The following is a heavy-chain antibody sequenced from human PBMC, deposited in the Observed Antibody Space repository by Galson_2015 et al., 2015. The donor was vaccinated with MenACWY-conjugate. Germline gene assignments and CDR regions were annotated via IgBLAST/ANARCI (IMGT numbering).Heavy chain of an antibody. CDR2: IDPHDSYT. D-gene: IGHD1-14*01. Sequence: QSGAEVKKPGEPLRISCKASGYRFPGYWITWVRQVPGKGLEWMGRIDPHDSYTNYSPFFHGHVTISVDRPNTTAYLQWNSLKASDTAIYYCALASGDFDYWGQGTLVTVSS. CDR3: ALASGDFDY. CDR1: GYRFPGYW. J-gene: IGHJ4*02. V-gene: IGHV5-10-1*01.